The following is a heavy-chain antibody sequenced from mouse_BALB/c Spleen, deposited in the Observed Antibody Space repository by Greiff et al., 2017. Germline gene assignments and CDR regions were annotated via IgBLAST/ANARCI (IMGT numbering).Heavy chain of an antibody. Sequence: QVQLQQPGAELVKPGAPVKLSCKASGYTFTSYWMNWVKQRPGRGLEWIGRIDPSDSETHYNQKFKDKATLTVDKSSSTAYIQLSSLTSEDSAVYYCARWLLHYYAMDYWGQGTSVTVSS. J-gene: IGHJ4*01. D-gene: IGHD2-3*01. CDR1: GYTFTSYW. CDR2: IDPSDSET. V-gene: IGHV1-69*02. CDR3: ARWLLHYYAMDY.